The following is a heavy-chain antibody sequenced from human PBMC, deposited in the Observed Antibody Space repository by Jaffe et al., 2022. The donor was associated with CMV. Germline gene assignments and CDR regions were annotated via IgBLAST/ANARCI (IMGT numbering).Heavy chain of an antibody. V-gene: IGHV1-2*02. CDR2: INPNSGGT. J-gene: IGHJ4*02. Sequence: QVQLVQSGAEVKKPGASVKVSCKASGYTFTGYYMHWVRQAPGQGLEWMGWINPNSGGTNYAQKFQGRVTMTRDTSISTAYMELSRLRSDDTAVYYCARRNGVGPAYDSSGYYLDYWGQGTLVTVSS. D-gene: IGHD3-22*01. CDR1: GYTFTGYY. CDR3: ARRNGVGPAYDSSGYYLDY.